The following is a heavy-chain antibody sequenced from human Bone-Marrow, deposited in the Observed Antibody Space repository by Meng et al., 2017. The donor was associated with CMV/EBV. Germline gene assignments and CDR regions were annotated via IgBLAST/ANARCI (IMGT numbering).Heavy chain of an antibody. CDR1: GFTFSSYS. CDR2: ISSSSSYI. Sequence: GGSLRLSCAASGFTFSSYSMNWVRQAPGKGLEWVSSISSSSSYIYYADSVKGRFTISRDNAKNSLYLQMNSLRAEDTAVYYCAREPLSWYENDYWGQGTLVTVPS. D-gene: IGHD6-13*01. V-gene: IGHV3-21*01. J-gene: IGHJ4*02. CDR3: AREPLSWYENDY.